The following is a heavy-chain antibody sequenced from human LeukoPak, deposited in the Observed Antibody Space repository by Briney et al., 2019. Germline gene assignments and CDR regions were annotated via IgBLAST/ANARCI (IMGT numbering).Heavy chain of an antibody. V-gene: IGHV3-74*01. D-gene: IGHD2-2*03. J-gene: IGHJ4*02. Sequence: GRSLRLSCAASGFTFSSYGMHWVRQAPGKGLVWVSRINSDGSSTSYADSVKGRFTISRDNAKNTLYLQMNSLRAEDTAVYYCASGYRYFDYWGQGTLVTVSS. CDR1: GFTFSSYG. CDR2: INSDGSST. CDR3: ASGYRYFDY.